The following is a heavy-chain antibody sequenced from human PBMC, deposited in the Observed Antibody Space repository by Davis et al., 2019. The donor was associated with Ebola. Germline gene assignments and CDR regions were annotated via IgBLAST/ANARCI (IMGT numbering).Heavy chain of an antibody. CDR3: ARGAPPKLYYYGMDV. CDR2: ISYDGINK. Sequence: SCAASGFSFSEFAMHWVRQAPGKGLDWVAVISYDGINKYLADSVQGRFTISRDNSKRNLFLQMDSLRPEDTAVYYCARGAPPKLYYYGMDVWGQGTTVTVSS. V-gene: IGHV3-30*03. J-gene: IGHJ6*02. CDR1: GFSFSEFA.